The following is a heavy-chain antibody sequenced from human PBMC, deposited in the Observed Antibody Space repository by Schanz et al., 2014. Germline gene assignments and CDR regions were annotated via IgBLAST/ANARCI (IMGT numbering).Heavy chain of an antibody. V-gene: IGHV3-33*06. Sequence: QVQLVESGGGVVQPGRSLRLSCATSGFTFSSYGMHWVRQAPGKGLEWVAVIWFDGNNKYYADSVKGRFTISRDNSKNTLYLQMNSLRAEDTALYYCAKAYSSGWYDLDYWGQGTLVTVSS. CDR1: GFTFSSYG. D-gene: IGHD6-19*01. CDR2: IWFDGNNK. J-gene: IGHJ4*02. CDR3: AKAYSSGWYDLDY.